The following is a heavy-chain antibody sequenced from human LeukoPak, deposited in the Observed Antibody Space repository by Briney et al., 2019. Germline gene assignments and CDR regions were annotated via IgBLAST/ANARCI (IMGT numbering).Heavy chain of an antibody. CDR3: ARSVIVVVPAAMYYYYYMDV. V-gene: IGHV6-1*01. CDR2: TYYRSKWYN. D-gene: IGHD2-2*01. CDR1: GDSVSSNSAA. Sequence: SQTLSLTCAISGDSVSSNSAAWNWIRQSPSRGLEWLGRTYYRSKWYNDYAVSVKSRITINPDTPKNQFSLQLNSVTPEDTAVYYCARSVIVVVPAAMYYYYYMDVWGKGTTVTVPS. J-gene: IGHJ6*03.